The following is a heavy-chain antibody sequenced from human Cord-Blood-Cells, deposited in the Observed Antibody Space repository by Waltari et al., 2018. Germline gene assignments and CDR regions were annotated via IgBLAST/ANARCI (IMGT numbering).Heavy chain of an antibody. CDR2: ISWDGGST. CDR1: YT. D-gene: IGHD6-6*01. J-gene: IGHJ4*02. CDR3: AKDIFGSSSSMGYFDY. Sequence: YTMHWVRQAPGKGLEWVSLISWDGGSTYYADSVKGRFTISRDNSKNSLYLQMNSLRTEDTALYYCAKDIFGSSSSMGYFDYWGQGTLVTVSS. V-gene: IGHV3-43*01.